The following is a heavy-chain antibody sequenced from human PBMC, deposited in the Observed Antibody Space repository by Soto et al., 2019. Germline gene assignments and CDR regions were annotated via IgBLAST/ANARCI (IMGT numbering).Heavy chain of an antibody. CDR2: IIPLFGTT. V-gene: IGHV1-69*01. J-gene: IGHJ6*02. CDR3: PAKLGFGTLSVV. CDR1: GDTFKNCV. Sequence: QVQVVQSGVEVRRPGSSVKVSCKASGDTFKNCVISWVRQAPGQGLEWMGGIIPLFGTTDFAQRFQGRLPMTTDESTTTAHMELSRLSSEDTATYYCPAKLGFGTLSVVSGQATTVIVSS. D-gene: IGHD7-27*01.